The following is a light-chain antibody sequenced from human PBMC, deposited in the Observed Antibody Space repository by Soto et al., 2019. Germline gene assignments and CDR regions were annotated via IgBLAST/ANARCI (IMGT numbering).Light chain of an antibody. J-gene: IGKJ2*01. CDR2: AAS. Sequence: DIQMTQSPSSLSASVGDRVTITCRASQNIKRYLNWDQQIPGKAPKLLIYAASGLQSGLPPRFSGSGAGTDFPTTISSLQHEDFTSYYCQQSHSTPYTFGQGTKLEIK. CDR1: QNIKRY. V-gene: IGKV1-39*01. CDR3: QQSHSTPYT.